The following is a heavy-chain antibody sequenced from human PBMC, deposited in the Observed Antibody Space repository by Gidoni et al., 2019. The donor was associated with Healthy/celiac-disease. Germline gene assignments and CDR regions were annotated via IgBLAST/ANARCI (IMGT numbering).Heavy chain of an antibody. V-gene: IGHV2-26*01. Sequence: QVTLKESGPVLVKPTETLALTCTVSGFSLSNARMGVSWIRQPPGKALEWLAHILSNDEKSYSTSLKSRLTISKDTSKSQVVLTMTNMDTVDTATYYCARILYSSGWYFDYWGQGTLVTVSS. CDR3: ARILYSSGWYFDY. CDR1: GFSLSNARMG. CDR2: ILSNDEK. D-gene: IGHD6-19*01. J-gene: IGHJ4*02.